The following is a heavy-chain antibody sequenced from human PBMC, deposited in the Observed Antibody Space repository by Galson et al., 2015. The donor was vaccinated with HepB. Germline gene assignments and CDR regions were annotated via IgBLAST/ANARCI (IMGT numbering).Heavy chain of an antibody. J-gene: IGHJ3*02. CDR2: ISGSGGST. Sequence: SLRLSCAASGFTFSSYAMSWVRQAPGKGLEWVSAISGSGGSTYYADSVKGRFTISRDNSKNTLYLQMNSLRAEDTAVYYCAKDLRYCGGDCYLPDDAFDIWGQGTMVTVSS. V-gene: IGHV3-23*01. CDR1: GFTFSSYA. D-gene: IGHD2-21*02. CDR3: AKDLRYCGGDCYLPDDAFDI.